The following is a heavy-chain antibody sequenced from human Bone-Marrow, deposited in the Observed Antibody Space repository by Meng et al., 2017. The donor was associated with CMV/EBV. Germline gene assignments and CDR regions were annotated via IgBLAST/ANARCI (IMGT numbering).Heavy chain of an antibody. CDR1: FSSYT. D-gene: IGHD5-18*01. Sequence: FSSYTLSWVRQAPGQGLEWMGRIIPILGIANYAQKFQGRVTITADKSTSTAYMELSSLRSEDTAVYYCASNDVDTAMVSTGWFDPWGQGTLVTVSS. CDR3: ASNDVDTAMVSTGWFDP. J-gene: IGHJ5*02. CDR2: IIPILGIA. V-gene: IGHV1-69*02.